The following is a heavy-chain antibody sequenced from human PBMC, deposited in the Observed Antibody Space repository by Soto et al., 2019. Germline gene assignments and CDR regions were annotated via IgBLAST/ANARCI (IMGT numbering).Heavy chain of an antibody. CDR3: AKRPYSSSWYSGGMDV. CDR1: GFTFSSYA. Sequence: EVQLLESGGGLVQPGGSLRLSCAASGFTFSSYAMSWVRQAPGKGLEWVSAISGSGGSTYYADSVKGRFTISRDNSKNTLYLQVNSLRAEDTAVYYCAKRPYSSSWYSGGMDVWGQGTTVTVSS. CDR2: ISGSGGST. V-gene: IGHV3-23*01. J-gene: IGHJ6*02. D-gene: IGHD6-13*01.